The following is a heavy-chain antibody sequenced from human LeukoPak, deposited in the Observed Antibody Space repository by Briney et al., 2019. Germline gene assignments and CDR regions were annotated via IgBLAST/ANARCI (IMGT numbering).Heavy chain of an antibody. CDR1: GYTFTGYY. Sequence: ASVKVSCKASGYTFTGYYMHWVRRAPGQGLEWMGWINPNSGGTNYAQKFQGRVTMTRDTSISTAYMELSRLRSDDTAVYYCARNRAAGRSYYYYMDVWGKGTTVTVSS. CDR2: INPNSGGT. V-gene: IGHV1-2*02. J-gene: IGHJ6*03. D-gene: IGHD6-13*01. CDR3: ARNRAAGRSYYYYMDV.